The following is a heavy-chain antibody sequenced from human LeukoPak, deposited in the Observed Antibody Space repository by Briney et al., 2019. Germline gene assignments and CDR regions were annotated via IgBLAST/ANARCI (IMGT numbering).Heavy chain of an antibody. J-gene: IGHJ4*02. D-gene: IGHD3-9*01. Sequence: GGSLRFSCAASGFTFSSYGMHWVRQAPGKGLEWVAVISYDGSNKYYADSVKGRFTISRDNSKNTLYLQMNSLRAEDTAVYYCAKGRYYDILTGYYYFDYWGQGTLVTVSS. CDR3: AKGRYYDILTGYYYFDY. V-gene: IGHV3-30*18. CDR2: ISYDGSNK. CDR1: GFTFSSYG.